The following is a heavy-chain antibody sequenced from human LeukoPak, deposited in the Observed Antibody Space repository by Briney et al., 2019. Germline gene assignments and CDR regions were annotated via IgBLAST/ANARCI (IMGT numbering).Heavy chain of an antibody. Sequence: GGSLRLSCAASGFTFSSYSMNWVRQAPGKGLEWVSSITTSSYIYYADSVMGRFTISRDNAKNSLYLQMNSLRAEGTAVYYCARRAGNSSAYDYWGQGTLVTVSS. CDR3: ARRAGNSSAYDY. V-gene: IGHV3-21*01. CDR2: ITTSSYI. J-gene: IGHJ4*02. D-gene: IGHD3-22*01. CDR1: GFTFSSYS.